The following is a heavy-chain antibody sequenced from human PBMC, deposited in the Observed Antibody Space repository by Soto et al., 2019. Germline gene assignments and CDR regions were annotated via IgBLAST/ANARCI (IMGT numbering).Heavy chain of an antibody. CDR2: ISYDGSNK. Sequence: QVQLVESGGGVVQPGRSLRLSSAASGFTFSSYGMHWVRQAPGKGLEWVAVISYDGSNKYYADSVKGRFTISRDNSKNTLYLQMNSLRAEDTAVYYCAKDPGYCSGGSCHSIWYFDRWGRGTLVTVSS. J-gene: IGHJ2*01. CDR3: AKDPGYCSGGSCHSIWYFDR. D-gene: IGHD2-15*01. V-gene: IGHV3-30*18. CDR1: GFTFSSYG.